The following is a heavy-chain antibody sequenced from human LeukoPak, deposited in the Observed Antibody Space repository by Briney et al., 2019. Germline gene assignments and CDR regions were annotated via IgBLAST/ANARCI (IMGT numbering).Heavy chain of an antibody. CDR1: GGSISSHY. V-gene: IGHV4-59*11. CDR2: IYYSGST. Sequence: SETLSLTCTVSGGSISSHYWSWIRQPPGKGLEWIGYIYYSGSTNYNPSLKSRVTISVDTSKNQFSLKLSSVTAADTAVYYCARSVSANYDFWSGYYTVYYYYYYMDVWGKGTTVTVSS. D-gene: IGHD3-3*01. J-gene: IGHJ6*03. CDR3: ARSVSANYDFWSGYYTVYYYYYYMDV.